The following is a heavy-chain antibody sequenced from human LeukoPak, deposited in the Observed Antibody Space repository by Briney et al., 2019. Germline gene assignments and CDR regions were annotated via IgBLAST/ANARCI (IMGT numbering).Heavy chain of an antibody. CDR3: ARHHYFALAY. CDR2: THHSGSS. CDR1: GDSVSYDNW. J-gene: IGHJ4*02. Sequence: PSETLSLTCAVSGDSVSYDNWWSWVRQPPGKGLEWIGETHHSGSSNYNPSLKSRVTVSVDKSKSQVSLSLTSVTAADTAVYYCARHHYFALAYWGQGTLVTVSS. D-gene: IGHD2-21*01. V-gene: IGHV4-4*02.